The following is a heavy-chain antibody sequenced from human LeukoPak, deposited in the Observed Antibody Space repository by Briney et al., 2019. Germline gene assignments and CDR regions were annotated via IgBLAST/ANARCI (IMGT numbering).Heavy chain of an antibody. J-gene: IGHJ4*02. V-gene: IGHV1-2*02. D-gene: IGHD3-10*01. CDR1: GYTFTDHF. Sequence: GASVKVSCKASGYTFTDHFMQWLRHAPGQGLEWMGWINPNSGGTSYAQKFKGRVTMTRDTSINTVYMELSRLGSDDTAVYYCARDYELGTPGSAYEFFDYWGQGTLVTVSS. CDR2: INPNSGGT. CDR3: ARDYELGTPGSAYEFFDY.